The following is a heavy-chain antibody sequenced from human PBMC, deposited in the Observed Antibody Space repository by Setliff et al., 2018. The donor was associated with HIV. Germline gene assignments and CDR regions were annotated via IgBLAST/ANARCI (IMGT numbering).Heavy chain of an antibody. D-gene: IGHD6-19*01. CDR2: MNPNSGNT. J-gene: IGHJ6*03. CDR1: GYTFTSND. V-gene: IGHV1-8*01. Sequence: ASVKVSCKASGYTFTSNDINWVRQATGQGLEWMGWMNPNSGNTGYAQKFQGRVTMTRDTSISTAYMELSSLRSDDTAVYYCARGAWYSSGGYSSRYMDVWGKGTTVTVSS. CDR3: ARGAWYSSGGYSSRYMDV.